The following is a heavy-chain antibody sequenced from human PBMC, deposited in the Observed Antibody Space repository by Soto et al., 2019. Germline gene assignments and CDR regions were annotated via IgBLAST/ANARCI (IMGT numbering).Heavy chain of an antibody. CDR3: ARGENFLYSDALDI. V-gene: IGHV3-21*02. CDR1: GFNFGIYS. J-gene: IGHJ3*02. D-gene: IGHD6-13*01. Sequence: EVQLVESGGGLVQPGGSLRLSCAASGFNFGIYSMNWVRQAPGKGVGWVSSISSRSTYIYYADSVKGRITISRDNAKSSLFLQMNSLRAEDTAVYYCARGENFLYSDALDIWGQGTKVSVSS. CDR2: ISSRSTYI.